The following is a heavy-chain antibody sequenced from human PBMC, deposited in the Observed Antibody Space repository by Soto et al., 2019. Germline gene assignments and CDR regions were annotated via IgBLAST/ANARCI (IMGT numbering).Heavy chain of an antibody. CDR3: SMEYCSSTSCYRDY. CDR2: IIPILGIA. J-gene: IGHJ4*01. V-gene: IGHV1-69*02. CDR1: GGTFSSYT. Sequence: QVQLVQSGAEVKKPGSSVKVSCKASGGTFSSYTISWVRQAPGQGLEWMGRIIPILGIANSAQKVQGRVTITSDKTTSTVYMELSSLRSEDTAVYYCSMEYCSSTSCYRDYWGHGTLVTVSS. D-gene: IGHD2-2*02.